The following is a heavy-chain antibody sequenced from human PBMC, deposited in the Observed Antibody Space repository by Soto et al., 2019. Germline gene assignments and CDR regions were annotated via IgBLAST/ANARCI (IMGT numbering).Heavy chain of an antibody. CDR3: TTSFTGSYYGTDY. CDR2: IKSKSDGGAT. D-gene: IGHD1-26*01. CDR1: GFTFSNAW. V-gene: IGHV3-15*01. Sequence: EVQLVESGGGLVKPGGSLRLSCVVSGFTFSNAWMSWVRQPPGKGLEWVGRIKSKSDGGATDYVASGEGRFTISRDDSENTLFLHLSSLKTDDTAVYFCTTSFTGSYYGTDYWGQGALVTVSS. J-gene: IGHJ4*02.